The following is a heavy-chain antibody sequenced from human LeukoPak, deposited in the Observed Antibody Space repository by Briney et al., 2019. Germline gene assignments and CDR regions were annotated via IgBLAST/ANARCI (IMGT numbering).Heavy chain of an antibody. CDR3: AKDRPRTTMVGGVIGGGFDY. CDR1: AFTFSRYG. CDR2: IRYDGSNK. V-gene: IGHV3-30*02. Sequence: GGSLRLSCAASAFTFSRYGMHWVRQAPGKGLEWVAFIRYDGSNKYYADSVKGRFTISRDNSKNTLYLQMNSLRAEDTAVYYCAKDRPRTTMVGGVIGGGFDYWGQGTLVTVSS. D-gene: IGHD3-10*01. J-gene: IGHJ4*02.